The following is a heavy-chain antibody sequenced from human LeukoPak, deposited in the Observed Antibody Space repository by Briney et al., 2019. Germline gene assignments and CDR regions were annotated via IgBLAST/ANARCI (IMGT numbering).Heavy chain of an antibody. CDR2: IYYSGNT. CDR3: ARVGNYYDSSGYYASYGY. CDR1: GGSISSYY. D-gene: IGHD3-22*01. J-gene: IGHJ4*02. V-gene: IGHV4-59*01. Sequence: PSETLSLTCIVSGGSISSYYWNWIRQPPGKGLEWIGYIYYSGNTNYNPSLKSRVTMSVDTSKNQFSLKLTSVTAADTAVYYCARVGNYYDSSGYYASYGYWGQGTLVTVSS.